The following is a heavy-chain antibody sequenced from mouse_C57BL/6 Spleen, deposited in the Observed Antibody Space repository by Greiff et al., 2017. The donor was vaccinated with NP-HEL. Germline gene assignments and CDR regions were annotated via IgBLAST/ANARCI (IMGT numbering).Heavy chain of an antibody. CDR3: ARNYYGSSPYWYFDV. D-gene: IGHD1-1*01. CDR2: FHPYNDDT. V-gene: IGHV1-47*01. J-gene: IGHJ1*03. CDR1: GYTFTTYP. Sequence: QVQLQQSGAELVKPGASVKMSCKASGYTFTTYPIEWMKQNHGKSLEWIGNFHPYNDDTKYNEKFKGKATLTVEKSSSTVYLELSRLTSDDSAVYYCARNYYGSSPYWYFDVWGTGTTVTVSS.